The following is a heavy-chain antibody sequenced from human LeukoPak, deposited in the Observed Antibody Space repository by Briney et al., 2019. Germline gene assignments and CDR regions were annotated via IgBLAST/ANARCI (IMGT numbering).Heavy chain of an antibody. CDR1: GDSISSGSYF. J-gene: IGHJ4*02. CDR2: ISTTGST. V-gene: IGHV4-61*02. D-gene: IGHD3-10*01. CDR3: GRAPYGPLDH. Sequence: SETLSLTCTVSGDSISSGSYFWSWIRQPAGKGLEWIGRISTTGSTNYNPSLESRISISAVTSKNQFSLSLTSVTAADTAVYYCGRAPYGPLDHWGQGILVTVSS.